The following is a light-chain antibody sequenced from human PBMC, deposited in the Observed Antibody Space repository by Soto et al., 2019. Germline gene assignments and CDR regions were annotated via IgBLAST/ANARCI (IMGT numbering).Light chain of an antibody. CDR2: DAS. CDR3: QQRSNLPWT. CDR1: QSVNSSY. Sequence: EIVLTQSPATLSLSPGERATLSCGASQSVNSSYLAWYQQKPGLAPRLLIYDASSRATGIPDRFSGSGSGTDYTLTVSSLEPEDFAVYYCQQRSNLPWTFGQGTKVDI. J-gene: IGKJ1*01. V-gene: IGKV3D-20*02.